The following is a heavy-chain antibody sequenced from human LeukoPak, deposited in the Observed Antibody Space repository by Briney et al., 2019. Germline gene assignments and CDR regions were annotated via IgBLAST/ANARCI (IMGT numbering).Heavy chain of an antibody. Sequence: GGSLRLSCRGSGFTFGDHAMSWVRQAPGKGLEWVGFIRSKAYRGTTEYAASVKGRFTISRDDSARIAYLQMNSLKTEDTAVYYCARGPIQLWIHNAMDVWGQGTTVTVSS. V-gene: IGHV3-49*04. J-gene: IGHJ6*02. D-gene: IGHD5-18*01. CDR1: GFTFGDHA. CDR2: IRSKAYRGTT. CDR3: ARGPIQLWIHNAMDV.